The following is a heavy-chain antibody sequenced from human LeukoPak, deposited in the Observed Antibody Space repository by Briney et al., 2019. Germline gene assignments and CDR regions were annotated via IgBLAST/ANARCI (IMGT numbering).Heavy chain of an antibody. D-gene: IGHD6-6*01. J-gene: IGHJ6*02. V-gene: IGHV1-46*01. CDR1: GYTFTSYY. CDR2: INPSGGST. Sequence: GASVKVSCKASGYTFTSYYMHWVRQAPGQGLEWMGIINPSGGSTSYAQKFQGRVTMTRDTSTSTVYMELSSLRSEDTAVYYCARGLYSSSGYYYGMDVWGQGTTVTVSS. CDR3: ARGLYSSSGYYYGMDV.